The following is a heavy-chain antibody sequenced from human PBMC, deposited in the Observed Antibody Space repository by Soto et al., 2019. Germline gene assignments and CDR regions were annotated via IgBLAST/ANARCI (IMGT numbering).Heavy chain of an antibody. V-gene: IGHV3-23*01. CDR3: AKDLIAVAGVAGMDV. CDR1: GFTFSSYS. CDR2: ISGSGGST. Sequence: GGSLRLSCAASGFTFSSYSMSWVRQAPGKGLEWVSAISGSGGSTYYADSVKGRFTISRDNSKNTLYLQMNSLRAEDTAVYYCAKDLIAVAGVAGMDVWGQGTTVTVSS. D-gene: IGHD6-19*01. J-gene: IGHJ6*02.